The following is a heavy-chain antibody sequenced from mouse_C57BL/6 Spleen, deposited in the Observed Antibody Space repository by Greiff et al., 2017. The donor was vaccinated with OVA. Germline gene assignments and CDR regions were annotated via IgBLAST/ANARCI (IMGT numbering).Heavy chain of an antibody. CDR1: GYTFTSYG. J-gene: IGHJ3*01. V-gene: IGHV1-81*01. CDR3: APYYDYDVAWFAY. D-gene: IGHD2-4*01. Sequence: QVQLKESGAELARPGASVKLSCKASGYTFTSYGISWVKQRTGQGLEWIGEIYPRSGNTYYNEKFKGKATLTADKSSSTAYMELRSLTSEDSAVYFCAPYYDYDVAWFAYWGQGTLVTVSA. CDR2: IYPRSGNT.